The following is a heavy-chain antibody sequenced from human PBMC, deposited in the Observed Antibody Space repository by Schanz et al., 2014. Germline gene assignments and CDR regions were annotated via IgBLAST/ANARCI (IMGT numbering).Heavy chain of an antibody. CDR2: INGYNGHT. CDR3: ARDFSACVGNYFDY. D-gene: IGHD6-19*01. CDR1: GYTFSSYG. V-gene: IGHV1-18*01. J-gene: IGHJ4*02. Sequence: QVHLVQSGAEVHKPGASLKISCKASGYTFSSYGITWVRQAPGQGLEWMGWINGYNGHTLYAQKFQGRVSMTTDTSTSTSYMELTSLRFDDTAVYYCARDFSACVGNYFDYWGQGTLVTVSS.